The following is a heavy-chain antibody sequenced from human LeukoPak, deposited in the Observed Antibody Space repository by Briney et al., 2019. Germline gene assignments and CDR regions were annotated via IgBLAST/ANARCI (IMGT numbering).Heavy chain of an antibody. CDR3: ARDSMEVVVVAATRSHGY. CDR2: ISAYNGNT. J-gene: IGHJ4*02. D-gene: IGHD2-15*01. Sequence: GASVKVSCKASGYIFTNYDINWVRQATGQGLEWMGWISAYNGNTNYAQKLQGRVTMTTDSSTSTAYMELRSLRSDDTAVYYCARDSMEVVVVAATRSHGYWGQGTLVTVSS. V-gene: IGHV1-18*01. CDR1: GYIFTNYD.